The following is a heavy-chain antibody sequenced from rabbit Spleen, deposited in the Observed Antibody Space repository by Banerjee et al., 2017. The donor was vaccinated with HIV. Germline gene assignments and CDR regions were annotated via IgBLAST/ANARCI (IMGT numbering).Heavy chain of an antibody. D-gene: IGHD8-1*01. CDR1: GVSFSYSSY. V-gene: IGHV1S40*01. CDR3: ARDTGSSFSTYGMDL. J-gene: IGHJ6*01. CDR2: IAGSSGTT. Sequence: QSLEESGGDLVKPGASLTLTCTASGVSFSYSSYMCWVRQAPGKGLEWISCIAGSSGTTYYASWAKGRFTISKTSSTTVTLQMTSLTAADTATYFCARDTGSSFSTYGMDLWGPGTLVTVS.